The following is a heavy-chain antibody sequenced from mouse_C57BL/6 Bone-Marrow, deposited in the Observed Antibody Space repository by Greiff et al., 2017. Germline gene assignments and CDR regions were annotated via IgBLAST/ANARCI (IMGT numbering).Heavy chain of an antibody. V-gene: IGHV5-6*01. Sequence: DVHLVESGGDLVKPGGSLKLSCAASGFTFSSYGMSWVRQTPDKRLEWVATISSGGSYTYYPDSVKGRFTISRDNAKNTLYLQMSSLKSEDTAMYYCARQYYFDYWGQGTTLTVSS. CDR1: GFTFSSYG. CDR3: ARQYYFDY. CDR2: ISSGGSYT. J-gene: IGHJ2*01.